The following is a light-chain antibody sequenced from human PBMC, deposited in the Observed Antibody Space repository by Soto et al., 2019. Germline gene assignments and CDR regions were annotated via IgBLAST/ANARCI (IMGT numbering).Light chain of an antibody. CDR1: QRISSSY. CDR2: GAS. CDR3: QQYDSSVMT. Sequence: EIVLTQSPATLSVSAGGTVTLSCRASQRISSSYLAWYQHKPGQAPRLLVYGASSRATGIPDRFSGSGSGTDFTLTISRLEPEDFAVYYCQQYDSSVMTFGQGTKVDIK. J-gene: IGKJ1*01. V-gene: IGKV3-20*01.